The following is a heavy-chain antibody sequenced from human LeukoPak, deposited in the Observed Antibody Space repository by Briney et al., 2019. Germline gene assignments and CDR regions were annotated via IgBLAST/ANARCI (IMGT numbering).Heavy chain of an antibody. D-gene: IGHD3-16*01. CDR1: GFTFSSYG. CDR2: IYSGGST. J-gene: IGHJ3*02. CDR3: ARGPNYDYVWGSRNAFDI. V-gene: IGHV3-66*01. Sequence: GGSLRLSCAASGFTFSSYGMSWVRQAPGKGLEWVSLIYSGGSTYYADSVKGRFTISRDNSKNTLYPQMNSLRAEDTAVYYCARGPNYDYVWGSRNAFDIWGQGTMVTVSS.